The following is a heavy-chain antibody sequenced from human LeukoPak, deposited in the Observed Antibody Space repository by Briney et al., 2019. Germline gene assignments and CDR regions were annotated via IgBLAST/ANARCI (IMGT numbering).Heavy chain of an antibody. J-gene: IGHJ4*02. Sequence: ASVKVSCKASGGTFSSYAISWVRQAPGQGLEWMGGIIPIFGTVNYAQKFQGRVTITADESTSTAYMELSSLRSEDTAVYYCATNLREILEWLFDYWGQGTLVTVSS. V-gene: IGHV1-69*13. CDR2: IIPIFGTV. CDR1: GGTFSSYA. CDR3: ATNLREILEWLFDY. D-gene: IGHD3-3*01.